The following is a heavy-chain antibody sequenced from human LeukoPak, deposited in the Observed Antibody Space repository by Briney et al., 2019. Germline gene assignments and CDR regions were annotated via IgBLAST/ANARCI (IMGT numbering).Heavy chain of an antibody. Sequence: SETLSLTCNVSGGSINGYYWTWIRQPPGRGLEWIGYMFYNGNTNYSPSLKSRVTISLDTSKSQISMRLTSVTAADTGVYHCARLTREDGVDVWGQGTTVTVSS. CDR1: GGSINGYY. CDR2: MFYNGNT. V-gene: IGHV4-59*01. CDR3: ARLTREDGVDV. J-gene: IGHJ6*02.